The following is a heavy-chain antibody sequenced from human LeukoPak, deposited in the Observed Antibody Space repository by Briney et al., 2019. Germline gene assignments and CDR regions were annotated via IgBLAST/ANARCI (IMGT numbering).Heavy chain of an antibody. CDR1: GITLSNYG. J-gene: IGHJ4*02. CDR2: ISDSGGRT. CDR3: AKRGHYDSSGLRAPFDY. V-gene: IGHV3-23*01. D-gene: IGHD3-22*01. Sequence: GGSLRLSCAVSGITLSNYGMGWVRRAPGRGLEWVAGISDSGGRTNYGDSVKGRFTISTDTPKNTLYLQMNSLRGEDTGVYYCAKRGHYDSSGLRAPFDYWGQGTLVTVSS.